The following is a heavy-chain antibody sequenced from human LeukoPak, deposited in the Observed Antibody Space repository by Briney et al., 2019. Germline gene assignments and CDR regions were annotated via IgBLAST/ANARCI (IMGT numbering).Heavy chain of an antibody. Sequence: PSETLSLTCAVYGVTFSGYYWSWIRQAPGKGLEWIGEINHSGSTNYNPSLKSRVTISVDTSKNQFSLKLSSVTAADTAVYYCARVGAIRRRFGYWGQGTLVTVSS. J-gene: IGHJ4*02. V-gene: IGHV4-34*01. CDR2: INHSGST. CDR1: GVTFSGYY. CDR3: ARVGAIRRRFGY. D-gene: IGHD1-26*01.